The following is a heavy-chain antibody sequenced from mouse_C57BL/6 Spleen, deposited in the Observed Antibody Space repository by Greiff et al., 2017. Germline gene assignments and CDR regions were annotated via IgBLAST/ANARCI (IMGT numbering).Heavy chain of an antibody. CDR1: GYTFTDYY. J-gene: IGHJ4*01. V-gene: IGHV1-26*01. Sequence: DVQLQQSGPELVKPGASVKISCKASGYTFTDYYMNWVKQSHGKSLEWIGDINPNNGGTSYNQKFKGKATLTVDKSSSTAYMELRSLSSEDSAVYYCARGAYGSSYDYAMDYWGQGTSVTVSS. D-gene: IGHD1-1*01. CDR2: INPNNGGT. CDR3: ARGAYGSSYDYAMDY.